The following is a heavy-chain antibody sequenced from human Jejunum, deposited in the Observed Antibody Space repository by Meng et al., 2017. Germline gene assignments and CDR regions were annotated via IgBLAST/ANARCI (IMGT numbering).Heavy chain of an antibody. V-gene: IGHV3-72*01. CDR3: ARGYCTGGRCYSLDY. CDR2: IRKKVNGYTT. J-gene: IGHJ4*02. D-gene: IGHD2-15*01. Sequence: GESLKISCVASGFTFSDHFMDWVRQAPGKGLEWVGRIRKKVNGYTTEYDASVKDRFTIARDDSKNSLYLQMNSLKTEDTAVYYCARGYCTGGRCYSLDYWGQGTLVTVSS. CDR1: GFTFSDHF.